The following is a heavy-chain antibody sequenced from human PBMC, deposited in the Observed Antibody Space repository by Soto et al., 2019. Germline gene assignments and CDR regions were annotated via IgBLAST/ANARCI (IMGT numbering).Heavy chain of an antibody. CDR1: GCSISSYY. CDR3: ARHSRSTGTTGGHWFDP. Sequence: QVQLQESGPGLVKPSETLSLTCTVSGCSISSYYWSWIRQPPGKGLEWIGYIYYTGSTNYNPSLKSRLTISVATSSDHFSLRLTSVTAADTAVYYCARHSRSTGTTGGHWFDPWGHGTQVTVSS. V-gene: IGHV4-59*08. D-gene: IGHD1-7*01. J-gene: IGHJ5*02. CDR2: IYYTGST.